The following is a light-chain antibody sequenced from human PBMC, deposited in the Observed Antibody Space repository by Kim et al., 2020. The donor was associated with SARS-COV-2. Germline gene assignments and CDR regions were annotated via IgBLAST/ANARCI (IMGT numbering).Light chain of an antibody. CDR1: SSDCGGYKY. Sequence: GQSITISCSGHSSDCGGYKYVSWYQQPPGKAPKLIIYEVSERPTGVPDRFSGSKSGNTASLIVSGLQAEDEADYYCCSYAGSSNWLFGGGTQLTVL. V-gene: IGLV2-8*01. CDR3: CSYAGSSNWL. J-gene: IGLJ3*02. CDR2: EVS.